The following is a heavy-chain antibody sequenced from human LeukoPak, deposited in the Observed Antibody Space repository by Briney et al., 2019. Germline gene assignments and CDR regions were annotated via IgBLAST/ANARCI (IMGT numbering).Heavy chain of an antibody. CDR3: ARVGSGLGDDY. Sequence: ALVKVSCKASGGTFSSYAISWVRQAPGQGLEWMGGIIPIFGTANYAQKFQGRVTITADESTSTAYMELSRLRSDDTAVYYCARVGSGLGDDYWGQGTLVTVSS. CDR1: GGTFSSYA. CDR2: IIPIFGTA. V-gene: IGHV1-69*13. J-gene: IGHJ4*02. D-gene: IGHD6-19*01.